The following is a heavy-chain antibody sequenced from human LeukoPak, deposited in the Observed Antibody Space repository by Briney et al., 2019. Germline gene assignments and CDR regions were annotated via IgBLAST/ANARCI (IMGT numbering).Heavy chain of an antibody. CDR3: AGDTLSHGMDV. D-gene: IGHD2-15*01. V-gene: IGHV4-30-2*01. Sequence: SQTLSLNCAVSSGSISSGGYSWSWIRQPPGKGLEWIGYIYHSGSTYYNPSLKSRVTISVDRSKNQFSLKLSSVTAADTAVYYCAGDTLSHGMDVWGQGTTVTVSS. CDR1: SGSISSGGYS. CDR2: IYHSGST. J-gene: IGHJ6*02.